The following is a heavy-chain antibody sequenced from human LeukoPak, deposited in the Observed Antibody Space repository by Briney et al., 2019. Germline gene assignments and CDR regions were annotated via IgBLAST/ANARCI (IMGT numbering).Heavy chain of an antibody. Sequence: GESLKISCKGSGYSFTSYWIGWVRQMPGKGLEWMGIIYPGDSDTRYSPSFQGQVTISADKSISTAYLQWSSLKASDTAMYYCARTPGWDSSGMYNWFDPWGRGTLVTVSS. V-gene: IGHV5-51*01. CDR1: GYSFTSYW. D-gene: IGHD6-19*01. CDR2: IYPGDSDT. CDR3: ARTPGWDSSGMYNWFDP. J-gene: IGHJ5*02.